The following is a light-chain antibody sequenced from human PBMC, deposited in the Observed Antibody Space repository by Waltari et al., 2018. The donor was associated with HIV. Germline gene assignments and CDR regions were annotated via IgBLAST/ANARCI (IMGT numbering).Light chain of an antibody. CDR1: SSDVGSYNL. CDR2: AVY. CDR3: CSYAGSSIP. J-gene: IGLJ2*01. V-gene: IGLV2-23*02. Sequence: QSALTQPASVSGSIGQSITISCTGTSSDVGSYNLVSWYQHHPGKAPKLIIYAVYKRPSGVSNRFSGSKSGNTASRTVSGLQAEDEAEYYCCSYAGSSIPFGGGTKLTVL.